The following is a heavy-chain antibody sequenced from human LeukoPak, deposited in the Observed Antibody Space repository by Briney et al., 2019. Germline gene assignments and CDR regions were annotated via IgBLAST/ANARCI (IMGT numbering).Heavy chain of an antibody. D-gene: IGHD4-17*01. V-gene: IGHV3-53*01. CDR2: IYSGGST. CDR3: ARVGTVTTFFDY. J-gene: IGHJ4*02. CDR1: GFTVSSNY. Sequence: GGSLRLSCAASGFTVSSNYMSWVRQAPGKGLEWVSVIYSGGSTYYADSVKGRFTISRDNSKNTLYLQMNSLRVEDTAVYYCARVGTVTTFFDYWGQGTLVTVSS.